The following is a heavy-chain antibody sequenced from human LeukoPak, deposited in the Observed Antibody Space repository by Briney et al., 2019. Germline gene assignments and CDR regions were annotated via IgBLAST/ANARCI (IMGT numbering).Heavy chain of an antibody. CDR1: GFTVSSNY. D-gene: IGHD2-15*01. CDR2: IYSGGST. V-gene: IGHV3-53*01. CDR3: ASGYYSGGSCYSVYFQY. J-gene: IGHJ1*01. Sequence: QPGGSLRLSYAAAGFTVSSNYMSWVRQAPGEGLGWVTVIYSGGSTYYADSVKGRFTISRDNSRNTLYLQMYSLRAEDTALYYCASGYYSGGSCYSVYFQYWGQGTLVTVSS.